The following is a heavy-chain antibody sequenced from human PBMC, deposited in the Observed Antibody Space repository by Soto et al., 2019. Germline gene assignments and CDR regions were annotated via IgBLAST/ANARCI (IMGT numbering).Heavy chain of an antibody. CDR3: ANAGGEYSGYDEFDY. D-gene: IGHD5-12*01. CDR2: ISYDGSNK. Sequence: GGSLRLSCAASGFTFSSYGMHWVRQAPGKGLEWVAVISYDGSNKYYADSVKGRFTISRDNSKNTLYLQMNSLRAEDTAVYYCANAGGEYSGYDEFDYWGQGTLVTVSS. V-gene: IGHV3-30*18. CDR1: GFTFSSYG. J-gene: IGHJ4*02.